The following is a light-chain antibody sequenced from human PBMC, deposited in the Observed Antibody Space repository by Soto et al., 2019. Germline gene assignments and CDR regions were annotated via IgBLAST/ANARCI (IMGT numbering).Light chain of an antibody. CDR1: QRISSW. V-gene: IGKV1-5*01. J-gene: IGKJ2*01. CDR2: DAS. CDR3: QQYNSYPLYT. Sequence: DIQMTQSPSTLSASVGDRVTITCRASQRISSWLAWYQQKPGKAPKLLIYDASSLESGVPSRFSGSGSGTEFTLTISSLQPDDFATYYCQQYNSYPLYTFGQGTKLEIK.